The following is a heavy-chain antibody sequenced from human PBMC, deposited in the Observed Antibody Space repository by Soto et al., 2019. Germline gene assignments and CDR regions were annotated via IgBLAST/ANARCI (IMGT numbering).Heavy chain of an antibody. V-gene: IGHV4-39*01. CDR3: ARISGRHLDY. Sequence: PSETLSLTCTVSYGSISTTSVFWAWVRQPPGKGLEWIGNVDYSGTAFFNPSLGSRVTFPVDTSKNKFSLTLYSVTAADTAVYYCARISGRHLDYWGQGIRVTVSS. CDR1: YGSISTTSVF. J-gene: IGHJ4*02. CDR2: VDYSGTA.